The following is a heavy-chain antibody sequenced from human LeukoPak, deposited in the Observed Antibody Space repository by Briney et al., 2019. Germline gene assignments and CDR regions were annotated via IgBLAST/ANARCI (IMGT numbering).Heavy chain of an antibody. D-gene: IGHD3-22*01. J-gene: IGHJ4*02. CDR3: ARGYYDSSGHDGDFDY. Sequence: GAPVKVSCKASGYTFSGYAIHWVRQAPGQGLEWMGWINTNTGNPTYAQGFTERFVFSLDTSVSTAYLQISSLKAEDTAVYYCARGYYDSSGHDGDFDYWGQGTLVTVSS. CDR1: GYTFSGYA. V-gene: IGHV7-4-1*02. CDR2: INTNTGNP.